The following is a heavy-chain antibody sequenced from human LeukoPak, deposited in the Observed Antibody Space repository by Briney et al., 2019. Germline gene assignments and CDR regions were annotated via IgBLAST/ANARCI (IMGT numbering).Heavy chain of an antibody. J-gene: IGHJ5*02. Sequence: ASVKVSCKASGYTFTGYYMHWVRQAPGQGLEWMGWINPNSGGTNYAQKFQGRVTMTRDTSISTAYMELSRLRSDDTAVYYCAREVYYDFWSGYFNWLDPWGQGTLVTVSS. V-gene: IGHV1-2*02. CDR3: AREVYYDFWSGYFNWLDP. CDR1: GYTFTGYY. D-gene: IGHD3-3*01. CDR2: INPNSGGT.